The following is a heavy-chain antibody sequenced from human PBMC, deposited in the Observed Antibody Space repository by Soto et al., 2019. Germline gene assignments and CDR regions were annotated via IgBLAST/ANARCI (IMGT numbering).Heavy chain of an antibody. CDR2: IWYDGSNK. CDR1: GFTFSSYG. Sequence: QVQLVESGGGVVQPGRSLRLSCAASGFTFSSYGMHWVRQAPGKGLEWVAVIWYDGSNKYYADSVKGRFTISRDNSKNTLYLQMNSLRAEDTAVYYCARDRIVVVTAIENYFDYWGQGTLVTVSS. CDR3: ARDRIVVVTAIENYFDY. D-gene: IGHD2-21*02. J-gene: IGHJ4*02. V-gene: IGHV3-33*01.